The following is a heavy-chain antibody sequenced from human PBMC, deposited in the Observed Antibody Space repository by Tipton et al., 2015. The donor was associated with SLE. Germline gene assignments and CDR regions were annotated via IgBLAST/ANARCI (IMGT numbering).Heavy chain of an antibody. J-gene: IGHJ3*02. CDR1: GGTFGSDT. V-gene: IGHV1-69*09. CDR3: ARRTGDLSDAFDI. CDR2: ITPILGVT. Sequence: QLVQSGAEVKKPGSSVTVSCTASGGTFGSDTISWVRQAPGQGLEWMGRITPILGVTHYAQRFQGRFTISASTSTAYMDLASLRFEDTAMYYCARRTGDLSDAFDIWGQGTLVTVSS. D-gene: IGHD7-27*01.